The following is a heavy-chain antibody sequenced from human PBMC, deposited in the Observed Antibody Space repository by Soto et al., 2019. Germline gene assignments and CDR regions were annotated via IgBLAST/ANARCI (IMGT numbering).Heavy chain of an antibody. CDR1: GYTFTSYD. D-gene: IGHD3-9*01. CDR2: INPNSGNT. Sequence: QVQLVQSGAEVKKLGASVKVSCKASGYTFTSYDINWVRQATGQGLEWMGWINPNSGNTGYARKFQDRATMTRNTSISTAYMELSSLRSEDTAVYYCARRVLRYLWFDPWGQGTLVTVSS. J-gene: IGHJ5*02. V-gene: IGHV1-8*01. CDR3: ARRVLRYLWFDP.